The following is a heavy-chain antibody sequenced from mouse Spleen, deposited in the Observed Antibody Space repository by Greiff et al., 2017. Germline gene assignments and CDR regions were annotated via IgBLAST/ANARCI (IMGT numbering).Heavy chain of an antibody. Sequence: QVQLKQPGAELVKPGASVKLSCKASGYTFTSYWMHWVKQRPGRGLEWIGRIDPNSGGTKYNEKFKSKATLTVDKPSSTAYMQLSSLTSEDSAVYYCAREGAFTTVVAPCFDVWGAGTTVTVSS. CDR1: GYTFTSYW. J-gene: IGHJ1*01. CDR3: AREGAFTTVVAPCFDV. CDR2: IDPNSGGT. V-gene: IGHV1-72*01. D-gene: IGHD1-1*01.